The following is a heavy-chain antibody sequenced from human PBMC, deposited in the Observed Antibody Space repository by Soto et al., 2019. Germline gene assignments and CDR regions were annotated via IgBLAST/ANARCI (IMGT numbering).Heavy chain of an antibody. Sequence: ASVKVSCKVSGYTLTELSMHWVRQAPGKGLEWMGGFDPEDGETIYAQKFQGRVTMTEDTSTDTAYMELSSLRSEDTAVYYCATVKGCNSGGYYYDYYYYYGMDVWGQGTTVTVSS. CDR2: FDPEDGET. CDR3: ATVKGCNSGGYYYDYYYYYGMDV. J-gene: IGHJ6*02. V-gene: IGHV1-24*01. CDR1: GYTLTELS. D-gene: IGHD3-22*01.